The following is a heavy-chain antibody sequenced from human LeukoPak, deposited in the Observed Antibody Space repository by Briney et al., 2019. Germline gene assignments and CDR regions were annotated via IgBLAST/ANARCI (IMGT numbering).Heavy chain of an antibody. CDR3: ARVRGYSSSSRAFDI. CDR1: GYTFTGYY. D-gene: IGHD6-6*01. J-gene: IGHJ3*02. V-gene: IGHV1-2*02. CDR2: INPNSGGT. Sequence: ASVKVSCKASGYTFTGYYMHWVRQAPGQGLEWMGWINPNSGGTNYAQKFQGRDTMTRDTSISTAYMELSRLRSDDTAVYYCARVRGYSSSSRAFDIWGQGTMVTVSS.